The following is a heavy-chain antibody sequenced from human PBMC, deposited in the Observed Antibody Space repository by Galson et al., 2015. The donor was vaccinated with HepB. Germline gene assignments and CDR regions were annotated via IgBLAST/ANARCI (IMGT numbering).Heavy chain of an antibody. V-gene: IGHV3-30-3*01. D-gene: IGHD3-22*01. J-gene: IGHJ4*02. CDR2: ISYDGSSE. Sequence: SLRLSCAASGFTFSSYAMHWVRQAPGKGLEWVAVISYDGSSEYYADSVMGRFTISRDNSKNKLYLQMSSLRAEDTAVYYCARVAGGSGYLFDYWGQGTLVTVSS. CDR3: ARVAGGSGYLFDY. CDR1: GFTFSSYA.